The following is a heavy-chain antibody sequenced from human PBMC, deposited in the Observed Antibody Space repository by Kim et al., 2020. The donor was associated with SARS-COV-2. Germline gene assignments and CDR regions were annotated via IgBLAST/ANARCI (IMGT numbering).Heavy chain of an antibody. J-gene: IGHJ3*02. V-gene: IGHV1-18*01. CDR1: GYTFTSYG. CDR3: ARVVGGDCSGGSCYSTDAFDI. D-gene: IGHD2-15*01. Sequence: ASVKVSCKASGYTFTSYGISWVRQAPGQGLEWMGWISAYNGNTNYAQKLQGRVTMTTDTSTSTAYMELRSLRSDDTAVYYCARVVGGDCSGGSCYSTDAFDIWGQGTMVTVSS. CDR2: ISAYNGNT.